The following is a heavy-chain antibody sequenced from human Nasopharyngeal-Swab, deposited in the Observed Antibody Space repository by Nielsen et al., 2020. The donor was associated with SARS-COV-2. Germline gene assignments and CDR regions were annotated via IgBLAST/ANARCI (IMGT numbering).Heavy chain of an antibody. J-gene: IGHJ1*01. CDR3: ARAGDVSSAEYFQH. Sequence: GGSLRLSCAASGFTFSDYNMNWVRQAPGKGLEWVSSISNSSRYIYQADSVKGRFTISRDNAKNSLYLQMNSLRAEDTAVYYCARAGDVSSAEYFQHWGKGTLVTVSS. CDR2: ISNSSRYI. D-gene: IGHD3-10*01. V-gene: IGHV3-21*01. CDR1: GFTFSDYN.